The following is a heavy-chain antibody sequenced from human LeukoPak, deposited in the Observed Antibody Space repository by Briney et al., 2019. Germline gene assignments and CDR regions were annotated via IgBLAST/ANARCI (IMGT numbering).Heavy chain of an antibody. J-gene: IGHJ4*02. CDR3: ARTPSGYRFDY. D-gene: IGHD6-13*01. V-gene: IGHV4-59*08. CDR1: GGSISSYY. CDR2: IYYSGST. Sequence: SETLSLTCTVSGGSISSYYWSWIRQPPGKGLEWIGYIYYSGSTNYNPSLKSRVTISVDTSKKEFSLRLASVTAADTAVYYCARTPSGYRFDYWGQGILVTVSS.